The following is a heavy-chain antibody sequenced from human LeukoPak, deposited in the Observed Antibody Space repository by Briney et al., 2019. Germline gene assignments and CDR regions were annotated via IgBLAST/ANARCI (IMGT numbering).Heavy chain of an antibody. Sequence: SQTLSLNCTVSGGSISSGSYYWSWIRQPAGKGLEWIGRIYTSGSTNYNPSLKSRVTISVDTSKNQFSLKLSSVTAADTAVYYCARDVAGYSSSWGQGTLVTVSS. D-gene: IGHD6-13*01. J-gene: IGHJ4*02. CDR1: GGSISSGSYY. CDR2: IYTSGST. V-gene: IGHV4-61*02. CDR3: ARDVAGYSSS.